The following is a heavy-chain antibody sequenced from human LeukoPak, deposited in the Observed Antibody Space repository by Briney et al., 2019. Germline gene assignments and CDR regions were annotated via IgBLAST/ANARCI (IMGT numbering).Heavy chain of an antibody. Sequence: PSETLSLTCTVSGYSISSGYYWGWIRQPPGKGLEWVSSISSSSSYIYYADSVKGRFTISRDNAKNSLYLQMNSLRAEDTAVYYCARGVATSMTADRYWGQGTLVTVSS. V-gene: IGHV3-21*01. CDR2: ISSSSSYI. CDR3: ARGVATSMTADRY. D-gene: IGHD5-12*01. J-gene: IGHJ4*02. CDR1: GYSISSGYY.